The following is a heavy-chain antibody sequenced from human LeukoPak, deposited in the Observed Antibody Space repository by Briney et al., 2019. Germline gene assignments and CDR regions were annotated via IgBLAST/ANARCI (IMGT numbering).Heavy chain of an antibody. CDR2: IYYSGST. CDR1: GGSISSYY. D-gene: IGHD3-22*01. Sequence: PSETLSLTCTVSGGSISSYYWSWIRQPPGKGLEWIGYIYYSGSTNYNPSLKSRVTISVDTSKNQSSLKLSSVTAADTAVYYCARQNSGYYDYWGQGTLVTVSS. CDR3: ARQNSGYYDY. V-gene: IGHV4-59*08. J-gene: IGHJ4*02.